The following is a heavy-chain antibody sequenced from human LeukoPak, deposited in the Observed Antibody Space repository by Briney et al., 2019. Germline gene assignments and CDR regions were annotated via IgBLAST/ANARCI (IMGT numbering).Heavy chain of an antibody. V-gene: IGHV7-4-1*02. CDR1: GYTFTSYG. CDR2: INTNTGNP. CDR3: ARGRSGLVTTNDY. Sequence: ASVKVSCKASGYTFTSYGISWVRQAPGQGLEWMGWINTNTGNPSYAQGFTGRFVFSLDTSVSTAYLQISSLKAEDTAVYYCARGRSGLVTTNDYWGQGTLVTVSS. J-gene: IGHJ4*02. D-gene: IGHD3/OR15-3a*01.